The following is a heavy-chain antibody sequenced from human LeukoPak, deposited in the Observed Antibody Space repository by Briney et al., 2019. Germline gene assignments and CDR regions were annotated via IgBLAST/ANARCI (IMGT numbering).Heavy chain of an antibody. Sequence: GESLKISCKGSGYSFTSYWIGWVRQMPGKGLEWMGIIYPGDSDTRYSPSFQGQVTISADKSISTAYLQWSSLKASDTAMYYCARHMMPVAGKDGFDYWGQGTLVTVSS. CDR1: GYSFTSYW. CDR2: IYPGDSDT. CDR3: ARHMMPVAGKDGFDY. V-gene: IGHV5-51*01. D-gene: IGHD6-19*01. J-gene: IGHJ4*02.